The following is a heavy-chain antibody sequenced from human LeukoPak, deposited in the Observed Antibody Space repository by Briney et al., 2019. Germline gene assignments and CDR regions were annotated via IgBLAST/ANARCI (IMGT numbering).Heavy chain of an antibody. Sequence: SETLSLTCAVSGGSISRRNWWSWVRPPPGKGLEWIGEIYHSGSTNYNPSLKTRVTISVDKSKNQFSLKLSSVTAADTAVYYRARASHDYGDYSHFDYWGQGTLVTVSS. CDR1: GGSISRRNW. CDR3: ARASHDYGDYSHFDY. V-gene: IGHV4-4*02. D-gene: IGHD4-17*01. J-gene: IGHJ4*02. CDR2: IYHSGST.